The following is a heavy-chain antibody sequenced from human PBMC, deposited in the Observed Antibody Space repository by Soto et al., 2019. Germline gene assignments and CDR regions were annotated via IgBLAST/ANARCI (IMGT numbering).Heavy chain of an antibody. CDR2: IVPLSDRT. V-gene: IGHV1-69*01. CDR1: GETLNSNP. Sequence: QVQLVQSGAEVKKPGSSLKVSCKVFGETLNSNPIGWVRQAPGQGLEWVGGIVPLSDRTNYAQELQGRVTVTADGYTSTVYMELSNLQSDDTAVYYCARKSGRDCHSGGGCFSLDVWGQGSLITVSS. CDR3: ARKSGRDCHSGGGCFSLDV. J-gene: IGHJ4*02. D-gene: IGHD2-15*01.